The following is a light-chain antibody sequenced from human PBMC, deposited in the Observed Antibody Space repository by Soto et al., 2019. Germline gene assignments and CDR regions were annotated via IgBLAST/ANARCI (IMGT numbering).Light chain of an antibody. CDR2: AAS. V-gene: IGKV1-8*01. CDR1: QGISSY. Sequence: AIRMTQSPSSLSASTGDRVTITCRASQGISSYLAWYQQKPGKAPKLLIYAASTLQSGVPSRFSGSGSGTDFTLTSSCLQSEDFATYYCQQYYSYPPLTFGGGTQVEIK. CDR3: QQYYSYPPLT. J-gene: IGKJ4*01.